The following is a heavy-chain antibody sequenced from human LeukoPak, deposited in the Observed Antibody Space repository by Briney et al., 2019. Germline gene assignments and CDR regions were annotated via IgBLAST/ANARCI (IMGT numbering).Heavy chain of an antibody. D-gene: IGHD3-22*01. J-gene: IGHJ4*02. V-gene: IGHV4-59*10. Sequence: SETLSLTCAVYGGSFSGYYWSWIRQPAGKGLEWIGRIYTSGSPNYNPSLKSRVTMSVDTSKNQFSLKLSSVTAADTAVYYCAGRYKNYYDSSGYYSIDYWGQGTLVTVSS. CDR2: IYTSGSP. CDR1: GGSFSGYY. CDR3: AGRYKNYYDSSGYYSIDY.